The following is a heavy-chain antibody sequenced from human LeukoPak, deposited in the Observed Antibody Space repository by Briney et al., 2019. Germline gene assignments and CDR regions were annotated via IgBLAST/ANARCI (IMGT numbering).Heavy chain of an antibody. J-gene: IGHJ6*03. CDR3: ARRGRYSYGYLGGNYYYMDV. CDR2: INHSGST. CDR1: GGSFSGYY. D-gene: IGHD5-18*01. V-gene: IGHV4-34*01. Sequence: SETLSLTCAVYGGSFSGYYWSWIRQPPGKGLEWIGEINHSGSTNYNASLKSRVTISVDTSKNQFSLKLSSVTAADTAVYYCARRGRYSYGYLGGNYYYMDVWGKGTTVTISS.